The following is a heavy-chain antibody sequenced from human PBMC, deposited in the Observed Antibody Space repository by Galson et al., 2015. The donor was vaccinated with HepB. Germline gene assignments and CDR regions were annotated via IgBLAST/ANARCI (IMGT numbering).Heavy chain of an antibody. CDR3: ARARYSSGWFYYYYYGMDV. CDR2: ISSSSSYI. V-gene: IGHV3-21*01. CDR1: GFTFSSYS. J-gene: IGHJ6*02. D-gene: IGHD6-19*01. Sequence: SLRLSCAASGFTFSSYSMNWVRQAPGKGLEWVSSISSSSSYIYYADSVKGRFTISRDNAKNSLYLQMNSLRAEDTAVYYCARARYSSGWFYYYYYGMDVWGQGTTVTVSS.